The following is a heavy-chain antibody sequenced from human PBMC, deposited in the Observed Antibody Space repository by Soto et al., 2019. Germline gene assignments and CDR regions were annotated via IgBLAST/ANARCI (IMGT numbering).Heavy chain of an antibody. CDR1: GVSISSYY. Sequence: SETLSLTCTVSGVSISSYYWSWIRQPPGKGLEWIGYIYYSGSTNYNPSLKSRVTISVDTSKNQFSLKLSSVTAADTDVYYCARGANWFDPWGQGTLVTVSS. V-gene: IGHV4-59*01. J-gene: IGHJ5*02. CDR2: IYYSGST. CDR3: ARGANWFDP.